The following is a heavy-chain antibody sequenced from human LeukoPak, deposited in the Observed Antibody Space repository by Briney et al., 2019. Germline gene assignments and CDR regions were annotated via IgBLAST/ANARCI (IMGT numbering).Heavy chain of an antibody. CDR3: AKDRIPGIAAAGTFDY. V-gene: IGHV3-23*01. J-gene: IGHJ4*02. D-gene: IGHD6-13*01. Sequence: PGGSLRLSCAASGFTFSSYAMSWVRQAPGKGLEWVSAISGSGGSTYYADSVKGRFTISRDNSKNTLYLQMNSLRAEDTAVYYCAKDRIPGIAAAGTFDYWGQGTLVTVSS. CDR2: ISGSGGST. CDR1: GFTFSSYA.